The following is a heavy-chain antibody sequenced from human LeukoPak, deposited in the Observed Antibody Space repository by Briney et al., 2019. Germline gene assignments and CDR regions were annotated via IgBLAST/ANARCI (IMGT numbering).Heavy chain of an antibody. D-gene: IGHD4-17*01. CDR1: GFTFSSYS. V-gene: IGHV3-21*01. J-gene: IGHJ5*02. CDR3: ARVTRSPFGWFDP. CDR2: ISGSSTYI. Sequence: GGSLRLSCAAPGFTFSSYSMNWVRQAPGKGLEWVSSISGSSTYIYYTDSVKGRFTISRDNAKNSLYLQMNSLRAEDTAVYYCARVTRSPFGWFDPWGQGTLVTVSS.